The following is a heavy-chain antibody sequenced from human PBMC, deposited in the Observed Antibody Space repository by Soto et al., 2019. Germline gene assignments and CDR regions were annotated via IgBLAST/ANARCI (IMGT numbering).Heavy chain of an antibody. D-gene: IGHD2-8*01. CDR2: INAGNGNT. Sequence: VASVKVSGKASGYTFTSYAMHWVRQAPGQRLEWMGWINAGNGNTKYSQKFQGRVTITRDTSASTAYMELSSLRSEDTAVYYCARDSGYCTNGVCIGLNWFDPWGQGTLVTVSS. CDR1: GYTFTSYA. V-gene: IGHV1-3*01. J-gene: IGHJ5*02. CDR3: ARDSGYCTNGVCIGLNWFDP.